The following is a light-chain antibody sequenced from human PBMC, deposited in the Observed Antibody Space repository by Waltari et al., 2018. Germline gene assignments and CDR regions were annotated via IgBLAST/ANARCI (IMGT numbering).Light chain of an antibody. Sequence: QSVLTQPPSVSGAPGQRVTISCTGSGSNIGAGYDVHWYHQVPRTAPKLLIYGSTSRPLGVPDRFVCSTSGTSASLTITGLHVEDEGDYYCQSYDTSLSVVFGGGTKLTVL. V-gene: IGLV1-40*01. CDR1: GSNIGAGYD. CDR3: QSYDTSLSVV. J-gene: IGLJ3*02. CDR2: GST.